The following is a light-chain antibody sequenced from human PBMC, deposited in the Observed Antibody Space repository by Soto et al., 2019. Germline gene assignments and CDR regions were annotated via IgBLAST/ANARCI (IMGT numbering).Light chain of an antibody. CDR1: SSDVGGYNY. J-gene: IGLJ1*01. CDR3: CSYTRSSTYV. CDR2: DVN. V-gene: IGLV2-14*01. Sequence: QSALTQPASVSGSPGQSITISCTGTSSDVGGYNYVSWYQQHPGKAPKLMIFDVNNRPSGVSNRFSGSKSGNTASLTISGLQAEDEADYYCCSYTRSSTYVFGTGTKVTVL.